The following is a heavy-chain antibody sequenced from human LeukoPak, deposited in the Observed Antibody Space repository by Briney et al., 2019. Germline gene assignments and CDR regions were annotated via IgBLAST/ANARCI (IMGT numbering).Heavy chain of an antibody. Sequence: ASVKVSCKASGYSVTSYGISWVWQGPGQGLEWMGWISAYNGNTTYAQKLQRRVTMTTDTSASTAYMELRSLRSDDTAVYYCARDGVGAPEEEAFDIGAQGTMVTVSS. D-gene: IGHD1-26*01. J-gene: IGHJ3*02. CDR2: ISAYNGNT. CDR3: ARDGVGAPEEEAFDI. V-gene: IGHV1-18*01. CDR1: GYSVTSYG.